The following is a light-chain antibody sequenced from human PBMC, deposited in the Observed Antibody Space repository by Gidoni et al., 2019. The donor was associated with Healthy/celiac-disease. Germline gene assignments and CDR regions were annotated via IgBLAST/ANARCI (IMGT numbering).Light chain of an antibody. J-gene: IGKJ5*01. V-gene: IGKV3-11*01. CDR3: QQRSNWPIT. Sequence: PPTLSLSPGERATLSCRASQSVSRYLAWYQQKPGQAPRLLIYDASNRATGIPARFSGSGSGTDFTLTISSLEPEDFAVYYCQQRSNWPITFGQGTRLEIK. CDR2: DAS. CDR1: QSVSRY.